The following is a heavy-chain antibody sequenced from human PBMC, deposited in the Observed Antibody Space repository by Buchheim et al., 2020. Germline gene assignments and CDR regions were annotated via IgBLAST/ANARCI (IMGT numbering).Heavy chain of an antibody. Sequence: EVQLVESGGGLVQPGGSLRLSCAASGFTFSSYWMHWVRQAPGKGLVWVSRINSDGSSTSYADSVKGRITISRDNSKNTLYFQMNSLRAEDTALYYCTKDEDWGSPNRVFDYWGQGTL. J-gene: IGHJ4*02. D-gene: IGHD7-27*01. CDR2: INSDGSST. CDR3: TKDEDWGSPNRVFDY. CDR1: GFTFSSYW. V-gene: IGHV3-74*01.